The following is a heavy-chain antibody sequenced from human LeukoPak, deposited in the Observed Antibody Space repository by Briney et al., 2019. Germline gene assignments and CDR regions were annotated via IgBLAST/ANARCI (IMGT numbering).Heavy chain of an antibody. D-gene: IGHD5-18*01. CDR3: ARSGYSYGLGY. Sequence: SETLSLTCTVSGGSISSYYWSWILQPPGKGLEWIVYIYYSGSTNYNPSLKSRVTISVDTSKNQFSLKLSSVTAADTAVYYCARSGYSYGLGYWGQGTLVTVSS. J-gene: IGHJ4*02. CDR1: GGSISSYY. CDR2: IYYSGST. V-gene: IGHV4-59*01.